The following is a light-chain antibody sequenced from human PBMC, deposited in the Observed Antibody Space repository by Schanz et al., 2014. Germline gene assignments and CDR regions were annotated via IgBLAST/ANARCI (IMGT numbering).Light chain of an antibody. Sequence: DIVLTQSPGTLSLSPGERATLSCRASQSLSSNHLAWYQQKPGQAPRLLIFGASTRATGIPARFSGSGSVTEFTLTISSLQSEDFAVYYCLQNNTWPFTFGQGTRLEIK. CDR2: GAS. J-gene: IGKJ5*01. CDR1: QSLSSNH. CDR3: LQNNTWPFT. V-gene: IGKV3-15*01.